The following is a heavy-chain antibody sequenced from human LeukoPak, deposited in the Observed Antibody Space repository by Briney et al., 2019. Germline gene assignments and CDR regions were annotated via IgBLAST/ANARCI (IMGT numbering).Heavy chain of an antibody. CDR3: ASAGGFGIRRD. D-gene: IGHD3-10*01. J-gene: IGHJ4*02. CDR1: GFIVSTNY. V-gene: IGHV3-53*01. CDR2: IFSGGTT. Sequence: GGSLRLSCAASGFIVSTNYMSWVRQAPGQGLEWVSVIFSGGTTYYADSVKGRFTISRNKSTNTPYLQLNSLRTEDTAVYYCASAGGFGIRRDWGQGTLATASS.